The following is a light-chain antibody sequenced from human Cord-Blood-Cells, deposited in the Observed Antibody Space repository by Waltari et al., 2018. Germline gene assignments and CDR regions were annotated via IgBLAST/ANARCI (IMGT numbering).Light chain of an antibody. V-gene: IGLV1-40*01. J-gene: IGLJ2*01. CDR3: QSYDSSLSGVV. CDR2: GNS. Sequence: QSVLTQPPSVSGAPGQRVTISCTGSSSNIGAGYDVHWYQQLPGTAPKLLIYGNSNLPSGVPDRVSGSKPGTSASLAITGLQAEDEADYYCQSYDSSLSGVVFGGGTKLTVL. CDR1: SSNIGAGYD.